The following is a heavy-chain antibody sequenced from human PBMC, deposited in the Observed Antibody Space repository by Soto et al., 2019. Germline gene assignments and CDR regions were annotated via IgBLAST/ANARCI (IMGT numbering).Heavy chain of an antibody. CDR2: IKTKPDDGTI. CDR1: GLLFSDVW. J-gene: IGHJ4*02. V-gene: IGHV3-15*01. CDR3: TTSNLGVDF. D-gene: IGHD1-1*01. Sequence: WGSLRLSCAASGLLFSDVWMTWVRQAPGKGLEWVGRIKTKPDDGTIDYAAPVRGRFTISRDDSKNTLYLQMTSLTPDDTGVYYCTTSNLGVDFWGPGTLVTVSS.